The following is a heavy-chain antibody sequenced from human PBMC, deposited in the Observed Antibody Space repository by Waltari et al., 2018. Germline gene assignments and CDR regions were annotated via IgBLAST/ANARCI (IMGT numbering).Heavy chain of an antibody. CDR3: AKADFGDPYWFFDL. CDR1: GFMVSIYP. CDR2: ITADGRSR. Sequence: EGQLLESGGGLVQTGGSLRLSCEASGFMVSIYPMAGVRQAPGKGLEWVSTITADGRSRNYADSVKGRFTISRDNSKNILDLQMNTLRAEDTAVYFCAKADFGDPYWFFDLWGRGTLLTVSS. V-gene: IGHV3-23*01. D-gene: IGHD3-10*01. J-gene: IGHJ2*01.